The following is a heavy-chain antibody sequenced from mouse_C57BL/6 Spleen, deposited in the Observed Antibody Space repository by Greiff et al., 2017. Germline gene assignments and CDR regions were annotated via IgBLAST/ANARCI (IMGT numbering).Heavy chain of an antibody. Sequence: VQLQESGAELVRPGTSVKVSCKASGYAFTNYLIEWVKQRPGQGLEWIGVINPGSGGTNYNEKFKGKATLTADKSSSTAYMQLSSLTSEDSAVYFCARGDYDSYWYFDVWGTGTTVAVSS. CDR2: INPGSGGT. CDR1: GYAFTNYL. D-gene: IGHD2-4*01. J-gene: IGHJ1*03. CDR3: ARGDYDSYWYFDV. V-gene: IGHV1-54*01.